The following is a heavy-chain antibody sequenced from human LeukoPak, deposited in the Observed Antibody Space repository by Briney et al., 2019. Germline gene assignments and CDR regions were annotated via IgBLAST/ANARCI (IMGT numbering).Heavy chain of an antibody. CDR2: INPHSGGT. J-gene: IGHJ5*02. CDR1: GYTFTGYY. V-gene: IGHV1-2*02. CDR3: ARDGYTYGDNWFDP. Sequence: ASVKVSCKASGYTFTGYYMHWVRQAPGQGLEWMGWINPHSGGTSYAQKLQARVTMTRDTSISTAYMELTRLTSDDTAVYYCARDGYTYGDNWFDPWGQGTLVTVSS. D-gene: IGHD5-18*01.